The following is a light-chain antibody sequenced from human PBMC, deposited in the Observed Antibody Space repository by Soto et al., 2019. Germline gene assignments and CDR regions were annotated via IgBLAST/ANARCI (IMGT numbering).Light chain of an antibody. Sequence: EIVMTQSPASLSVSPGERATLSCRASQSVRSNLAWYQHKPGQAPRLLIYGASTRATGIPARFSGSGSRTEFTLTISSLQSEDFAVYYCQQYGSWPPLTFGGGTKVEIK. J-gene: IGKJ4*01. V-gene: IGKV3D-15*01. CDR1: QSVRSN. CDR2: GAS. CDR3: QQYGSWPPLT.